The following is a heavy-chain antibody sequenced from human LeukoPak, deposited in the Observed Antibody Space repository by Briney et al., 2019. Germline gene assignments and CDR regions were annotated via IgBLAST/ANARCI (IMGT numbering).Heavy chain of an antibody. Sequence: SETLSLTCAVYGGSFRGYYWSWIRQPPGKGLEWIGEINHSGSTNYNPSLKSRVTISVDTSKNQFSLKLSSVTAADTAVYYCARGVLGYCSSTSCHFFDYWGQGTLVTVSS. J-gene: IGHJ4*02. CDR1: GGSFRGYY. D-gene: IGHD2-2*01. CDR3: ARGVLGYCSSTSCHFFDY. V-gene: IGHV4-34*01. CDR2: INHSGST.